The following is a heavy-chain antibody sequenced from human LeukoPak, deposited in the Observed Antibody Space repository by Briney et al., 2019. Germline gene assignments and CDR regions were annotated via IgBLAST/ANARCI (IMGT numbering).Heavy chain of an antibody. D-gene: IGHD2-2*01. CDR1: GGSFSGYY. J-gene: IGHJ4*02. CDR2: INHSGST. CDR3: AREVIVPAFFDY. V-gene: IGHV4-34*01. Sequence: SETLSLTCAVYGGSFSGYYWSRIRQPPGKGLEWIGEINHSGSTNYNPSLKNRVTISVDTSKNQFSLKLSSVTAADTAVYYCAREVIVPAFFDYWGQGTLVTVSS.